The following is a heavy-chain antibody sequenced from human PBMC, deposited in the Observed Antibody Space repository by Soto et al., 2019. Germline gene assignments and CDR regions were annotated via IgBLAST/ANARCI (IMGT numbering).Heavy chain of an antibody. CDR1: GFTFSNYA. D-gene: IGHD6-6*01. CDR2: ISGSADST. V-gene: IGHV3-23*01. J-gene: IGHJ4*02. Sequence: EVQLLESGGGLVQPGGSLRLSCAASGFTFSNYAMSWVRQAPGKGLEWVSAISGSADSTYSADSVKGRFTISRDNSKNTLYLQMNSLRAEDTAVYYCAREPLVEVIAARPVFLSEFDFWGQGTLVTVSS. CDR3: AREPLVEVIAARPVFLSEFDF.